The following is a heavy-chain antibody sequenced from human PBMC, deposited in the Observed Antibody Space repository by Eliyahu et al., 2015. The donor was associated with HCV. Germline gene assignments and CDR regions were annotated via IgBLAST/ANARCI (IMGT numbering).Heavy chain of an antibody. CDR2: ISYDGSNK. J-gene: IGHJ6*02. V-gene: IGHV3-30*18. CDR3: AKGVVAWNYYYYGMDV. CDR1: GFTFSSYG. Sequence: QVQLVESGGGVVQPGRSLRLSCAASGFTFSSYGMHWVRQAPGKGLEWVAVISYDGSNKYYADSVKGRFTISRDNSKNTLYLQMNSLRAEDTAVYYCAKGVVAWNYYYYGMDVWGQGTTVTVSS. D-gene: IGHD2-15*01.